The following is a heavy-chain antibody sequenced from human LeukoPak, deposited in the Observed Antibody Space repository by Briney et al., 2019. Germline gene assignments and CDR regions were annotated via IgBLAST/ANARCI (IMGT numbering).Heavy chain of an antibody. CDR2: IYYSGST. D-gene: IGHD3-10*01. V-gene: IGHV4-31*03. CDR1: GGSISSGGYY. J-gene: IGHJ4*02. Sequence: SETLSLTCTVSGGSISSGGYYWSWIRQHPGKGLAWIGYIYYSGSTYYNPSLKSRVTISVDTSKNQFSLKLSSVTAADTAVYYCARARGANYYFDYWGQGTLVTVSS. CDR3: ARARGANYYFDY.